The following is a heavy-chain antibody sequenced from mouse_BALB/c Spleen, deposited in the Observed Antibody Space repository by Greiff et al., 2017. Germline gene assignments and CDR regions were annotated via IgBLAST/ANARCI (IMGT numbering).Heavy chain of an antibody. V-gene: IGHV1S22*01. J-gene: IGHJ2*01. Sequence: LQQPGSELVRPGASVKLSCKASGYTFTSYWMHWVKQRPGQGLEWIGNIYPGSGSTNYDEKFKSKATLTVDTSSSTAYMQLSSLTSEDSAVYYCTRQNHYFDYWGQGTTLTVSS. CDR1: GYTFTSYW. CDR3: TRQNHYFDY. CDR2: IYPGSGST.